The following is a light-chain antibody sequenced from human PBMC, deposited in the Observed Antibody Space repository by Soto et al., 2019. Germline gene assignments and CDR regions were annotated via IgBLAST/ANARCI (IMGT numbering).Light chain of an antibody. CDR3: SSHTSSSIWV. CDR2: DVS. J-gene: IGLJ3*02. Sequence: QSAPTQPASVSGSPGQSITISCTGSSSDVGGYNYVSWYQHHPGKAPKLMIYDVSHRPSGVSNRFSGSKSGNTASLTISGLQAEDEADYYCSSHTSSSIWVFGGGTKVTVL. CDR1: SSDVGGYNY. V-gene: IGLV2-14*03.